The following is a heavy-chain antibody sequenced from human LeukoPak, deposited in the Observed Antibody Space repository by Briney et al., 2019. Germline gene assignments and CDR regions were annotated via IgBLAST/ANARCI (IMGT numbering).Heavy chain of an antibody. J-gene: IGHJ4*02. CDR3: AREFSYDILPGYYARDY. Sequence: GGSLRLSCAASGFTFSSYSMNWVRQAPGKGLEWVSYISSSSSTIYYADSVKGRFTISRDNAKNSLYLQMNSLRAEDTAVYYCAREFSYDILPGYYARDYWGQGTLVTVSS. CDR1: GFTFSSYS. V-gene: IGHV3-48*04. D-gene: IGHD3-9*01. CDR2: ISSSSSTI.